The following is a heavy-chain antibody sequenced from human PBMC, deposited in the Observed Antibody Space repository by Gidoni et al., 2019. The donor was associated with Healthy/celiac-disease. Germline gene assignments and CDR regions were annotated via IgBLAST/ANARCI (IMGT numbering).Heavy chain of an antibody. CDR3: ARHHEDDILTGYPTYYFDY. Sequence: QLHLPESGPGLVKPSETLSLTCTVSGRSISSSIYYCGWIRQPPGKGLEWIGSIYYSGSTYYNPSLKSRGTISVETSKNQFSLKLSSVTAADTAVYYCARHHEDDILTGYPTYYFDYWGQGTLVTVSS. V-gene: IGHV4-39*01. CDR1: GRSISSSIYY. D-gene: IGHD3-9*01. CDR2: IYYSGST. J-gene: IGHJ4*02.